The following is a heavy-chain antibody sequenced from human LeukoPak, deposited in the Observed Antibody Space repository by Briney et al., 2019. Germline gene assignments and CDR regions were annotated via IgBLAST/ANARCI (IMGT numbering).Heavy chain of an antibody. Sequence: PSETLSLTCAVSGASISGSGYYLGWIRQPPGKGLEWIGNIYYSGSTYYNPSLKSRVTISVDTSKNQFSLKLSSVTAADTAVYYCARVAGDYFDYWGQGTLVTVSS. CDR2: IYYSGST. CDR3: ARVAGDYFDY. J-gene: IGHJ4*02. V-gene: IGHV4-39*07. D-gene: IGHD6-19*01. CDR1: GASISGSGYY.